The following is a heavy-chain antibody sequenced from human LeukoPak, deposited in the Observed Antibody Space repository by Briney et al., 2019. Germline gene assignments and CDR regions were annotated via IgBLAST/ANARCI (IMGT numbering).Heavy chain of an antibody. CDR1: GGSISSGSYY. CDR3: AISSWSFTSVDY. Sequence: SETLSLTCTDSGGSISSGSYYRSWIRPPAGKRLEWIGRIYTSGSTNYNPSLKSRVTISVDTSKNQFSLKLSSVTAADTAVYYCAISSWSFTSVDYWGQGTLVTVSS. V-gene: IGHV4-61*02. J-gene: IGHJ4*02. D-gene: IGHD6-13*01. CDR2: IYTSGST.